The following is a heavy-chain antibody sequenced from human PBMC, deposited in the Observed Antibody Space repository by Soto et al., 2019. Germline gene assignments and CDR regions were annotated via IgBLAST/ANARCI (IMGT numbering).Heavy chain of an antibody. CDR1: GYSFSSFG. CDR3: ARTCRSGGSCYLKY. J-gene: IGHJ4*02. Sequence: ASVKVSCKASGYSFSSFGISWVRQAPGQGLEWVGWVSVPSGDTSSAQNFQGRVTVTTDTSTSTAYMEVGSLRSDDTAVYYCARTCRSGGSCYLKYGGEGPLVPVSS. D-gene: IGHD1-26*01. V-gene: IGHV1-18*01. CDR2: VSVPSGDT.